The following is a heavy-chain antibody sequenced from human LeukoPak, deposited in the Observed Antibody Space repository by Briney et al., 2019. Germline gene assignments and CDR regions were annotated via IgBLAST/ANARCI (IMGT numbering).Heavy chain of an antibody. J-gene: IGHJ4*02. CDR2: TYHSGST. V-gene: IGHV4-30-2*01. CDR3: ARDLRGYYDGSGYFRFFDS. CDR1: GGSISSGGYS. D-gene: IGHD3-22*01. Sequence: PSQTLSLTCAVSGGSISSGGYSWSWIRQPPGKGLEWIGNTYHSGSTYYSPSLKSRVTISVDTSKNQFSLKLSSVTAADTAVYNCARDLRGYYDGSGYFRFFDSWGQGTLVTVSS.